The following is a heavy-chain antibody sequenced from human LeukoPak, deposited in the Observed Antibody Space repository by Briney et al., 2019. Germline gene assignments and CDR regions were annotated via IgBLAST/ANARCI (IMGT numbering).Heavy chain of an antibody. CDR3: ARGGVTSVVDV. V-gene: IGHV1-18*01. Sequence: GASVKVSCKTSGYTFRNYGITWVRQIPGQGLEWRGWISPYNGNTNYAQKLQGRVTMTTDTSTSTAYMELRSLTSDDTAVYYCARGGVTSVVDVWGKGTTVTISS. D-gene: IGHD4-23*01. CDR1: GYTFRNYG. CDR2: ISPYNGNT. J-gene: IGHJ6*04.